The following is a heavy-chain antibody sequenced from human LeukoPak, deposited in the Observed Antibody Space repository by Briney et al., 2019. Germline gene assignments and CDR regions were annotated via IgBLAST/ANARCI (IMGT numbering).Heavy chain of an antibody. CDR1: EGTFNNYA. CDR3: ARDQGDNSYGYYAIWYAFDV. J-gene: IGHJ3*01. Sequence: ASVKVSCKASEGTFNNYAISWVPQAPGHGREWMGRIVPILGIANYAQEFQGRLIITADKATSSAYMELSSLRSEDTAVYYCARDQGDNSYGYYAIWYAFDVWGQGTMVTVSS. CDR2: IVPILGIA. D-gene: IGHD5-18*01. V-gene: IGHV1-69*04.